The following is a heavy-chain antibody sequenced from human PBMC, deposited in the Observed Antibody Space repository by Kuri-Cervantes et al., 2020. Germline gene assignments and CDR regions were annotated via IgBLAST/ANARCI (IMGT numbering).Heavy chain of an antibody. J-gene: IGHJ4*02. Sequence: SETLSLTCTVSGGSISSSSYYWGWIRQPPGKGLEWIGSIYYSGSTYYNPSLKGRVTISVDTSKNQFSLKLSSVTAADTAVYYCAREMTTVTTTLDYWGQGTLVTVSS. CDR3: AREMTTVTTTLDY. CDR2: IYYSGST. V-gene: IGHV4-39*07. CDR1: GGSISSSSYY. D-gene: IGHD4-17*01.